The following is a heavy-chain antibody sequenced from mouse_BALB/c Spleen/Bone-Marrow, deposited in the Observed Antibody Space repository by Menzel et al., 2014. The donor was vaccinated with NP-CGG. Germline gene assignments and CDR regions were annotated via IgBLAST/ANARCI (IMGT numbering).Heavy chain of an antibody. Sequence: EVKLVESGGGLVKPGGSLKLSCAASGFTFSSYTVSWVRQTPEKRLEWVATISSVGIYTYYPDSVKGRFTISRDNAKNTLYLQMSSLKSEDTAMYYCTRDLYDGYSYYAMDYWGQGTSVTVSS. CDR1: GFTFSSYT. V-gene: IGHV5-6-4*01. D-gene: IGHD2-3*01. CDR2: ISSVGIYT. J-gene: IGHJ4*01. CDR3: TRDLYDGYSYYAMDY.